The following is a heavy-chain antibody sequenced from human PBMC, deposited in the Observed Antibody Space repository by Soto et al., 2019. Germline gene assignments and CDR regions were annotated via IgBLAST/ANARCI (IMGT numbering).Heavy chain of an antibody. CDR3: ARPGRYFDFNDF. D-gene: IGHD3-9*01. V-gene: IGHV4-39*01. J-gene: IGHJ4*02. CDR2: FYYSGRT. CDR1: GGSLSSGPYS. Sequence: SETLSLTCSVSGGSLSSGPYSWGWIRQPPGKGLEWIGTFYYSGRTFYNPSLESRVTISVDPSKNQFSLKVSSVTAADTAVYFCARPGRYFDFNDFWRQGTLVTVSA.